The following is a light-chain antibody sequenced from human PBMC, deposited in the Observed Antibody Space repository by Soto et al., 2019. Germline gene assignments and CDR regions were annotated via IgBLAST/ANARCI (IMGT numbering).Light chain of an antibody. CDR2: WAS. CDR1: QSVLYSSNNKNY. CDR3: QQYESTPPT. V-gene: IGKV4-1*01. J-gene: IGKJ2*01. Sequence: DIVMTQSPDSLAVSLGERATINCKSSQSVLYSSNNKNYLAWYQQRPGQPPKLLIYWASTRESGVPDRFSGSGSGTDFTINITSLQAEDVAVSYCQQYESTPPTFGQGTKLEIK.